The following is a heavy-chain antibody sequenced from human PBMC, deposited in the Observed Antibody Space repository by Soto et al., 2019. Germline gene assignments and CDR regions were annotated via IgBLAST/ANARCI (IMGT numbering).Heavy chain of an antibody. J-gene: IGHJ4*02. V-gene: IGHV4-39*01. CDR2: IIHSGDI. D-gene: IGHD2-15*01. CDR1: GASIRSYNY. Sequence: QLQLQLSGPGLVKPSETLSLTCNVSGASIRSYNYWGWFRQPPGKGLEWIGAIIHSGDIMYNPSLQCRLTLFVDTSKNQFSLKLSSVTAADTAVYYCVRHAQGIIRAYWGQGSLVTVSS. CDR3: VRHAQGIIRAY.